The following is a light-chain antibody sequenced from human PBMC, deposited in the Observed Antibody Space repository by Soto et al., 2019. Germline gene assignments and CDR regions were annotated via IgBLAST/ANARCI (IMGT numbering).Light chain of an antibody. Sequence: IQMTQSPSSLSASVGDRVTITCQASQNINNYLNWYRQKPGRAPKLLIYDASSLESGVPSRFSGSGSGTDFTLTITSLQPEDFATYFCQQSYSRPRTFGQGTKVDI. CDR3: QQSYSRPRT. V-gene: IGKV1-39*01. CDR1: QNINNY. CDR2: DAS. J-gene: IGKJ1*01.